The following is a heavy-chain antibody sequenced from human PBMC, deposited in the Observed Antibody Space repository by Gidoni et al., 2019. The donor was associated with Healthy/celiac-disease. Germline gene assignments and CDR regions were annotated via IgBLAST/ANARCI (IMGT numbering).Heavy chain of an antibody. D-gene: IGHD1-7*01. J-gene: IGHJ4*02. Sequence: EVQLVESGGGLVQPGGSLSLSCAASGFTFSSYEMNWVRQAPGKGLEWVSYISSSGSTIYYADSVKGRFTISRDNAKNSLYLQMNSLRAEDTAVYYCARGFGLELHAVPVENYADYWGQGTLVTVSS. CDR1: GFTFSSYE. CDR3: ARGFGLELHAVPVENYADY. V-gene: IGHV3-48*03. CDR2: ISSSGSTI.